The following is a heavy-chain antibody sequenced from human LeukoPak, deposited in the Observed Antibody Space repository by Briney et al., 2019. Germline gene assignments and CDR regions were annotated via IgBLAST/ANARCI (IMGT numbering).Heavy chain of an antibody. D-gene: IGHD4-17*01. CDR2: ISAYNGNT. CDR3: ARDYGADDY. CDR1: GYSFTGYY. V-gene: IGHV1-18*04. Sequence: ASVKVSCKASGYSFTGYYMHWVRQAPGQGLERMGWISAYNGNTNYAQKLQGRVTMTTDTSTSTAYMELRSLRSDDTAVYYCARDYGADDYWGQGTLVTVSS. J-gene: IGHJ4*02.